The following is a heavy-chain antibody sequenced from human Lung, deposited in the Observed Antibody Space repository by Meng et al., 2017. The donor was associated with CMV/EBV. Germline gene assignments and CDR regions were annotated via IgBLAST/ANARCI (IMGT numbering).Heavy chain of an antibody. CDR2: VNPVSDDT. V-gene: IGHV1-2*06. CDR3: AKSSDNGWSS. Sequence: VSLVQSGAEVKRPGGSVKISCQASGYTFSGFYMNWARQAPGHGLEWLGRVNPVSDDTHYAQKFVGRLTVTRGATINTAFMELTSLRPDDTAVYYCAKSSDNGWSSWGPGTLVTVSS. CDR1: GYTFSGFY. J-gene: IGHJ4*01. D-gene: IGHD6-19*01.